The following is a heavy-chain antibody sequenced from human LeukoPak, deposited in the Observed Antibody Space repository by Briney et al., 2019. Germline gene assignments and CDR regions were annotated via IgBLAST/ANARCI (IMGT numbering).Heavy chain of an antibody. CDR1: GGSVSSDSYY. J-gene: IGHJ5*02. CDR2: IYFTGRS. V-gene: IGHV4-61*01. Sequence: SETLSLTCTVSGGSVSSDSYYWNWIRQPPGKGLEWIGHIYFTGRSNYNPSLKSRVIMSVDTSKNQFSLKLNPVSAADTAVYFCARRYYASGSLETWGPGTLVTVSA. D-gene: IGHD3-10*01. CDR3: ARRYYASGSLET.